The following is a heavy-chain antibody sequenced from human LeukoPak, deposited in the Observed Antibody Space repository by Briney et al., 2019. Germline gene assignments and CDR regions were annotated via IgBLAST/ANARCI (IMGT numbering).Heavy chain of an antibody. D-gene: IGHD6-19*01. CDR1: GFTFSSYA. V-gene: IGHV3-64*01. CDR2: ISSNGGST. Sequence: GGSLRLSCAASGFTFSSYAMHWVRQAPGKGLEYVSAISSNGGSTYYANSVKGRFTISRDNSKNTLYLQMGSLRVEDMAVYYCARAISVAGTIMLDYWGQGTLVTVSS. J-gene: IGHJ4*02. CDR3: ARAISVAGTIMLDY.